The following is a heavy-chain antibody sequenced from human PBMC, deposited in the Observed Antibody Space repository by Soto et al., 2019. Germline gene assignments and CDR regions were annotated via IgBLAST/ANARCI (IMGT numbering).Heavy chain of an antibody. D-gene: IGHD3-9*01. J-gene: IGHJ2*01. Sequence: QVQLQESGPGLVKPSETLSLTCTVSGGSISSYYWSWIRQPAGKGLEWIGRIYTSGSTNYNPSLKSRVTMSVDTSKNQLSLKLSSVTAADTAVYYCARDEGYDILTGWGYWYFDLWGRGTLVTVSS. CDR2: IYTSGST. CDR1: GGSISSYY. V-gene: IGHV4-4*07. CDR3: ARDEGYDILTGWGYWYFDL.